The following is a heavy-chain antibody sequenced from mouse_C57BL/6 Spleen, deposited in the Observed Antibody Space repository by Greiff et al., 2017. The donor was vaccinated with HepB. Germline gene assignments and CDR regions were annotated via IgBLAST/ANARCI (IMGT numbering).Heavy chain of an antibody. CDR1: GYAFSSYW. V-gene: IGHV1-80*01. J-gene: IGHJ4*01. CDR2: IYPGDGDT. Sequence: VQLQQSGAELVKPGASVKISCKASGYAFSSYWMNWVKQRPGKGLEWIGQIYPGDGDTNYNGKFKGKATLTADKSSSTAYMQLSSLTSEDSAVYFCARMGYEGAMDYWGQGTSVTVSS. CDR3: ARMGYEGAMDY. D-gene: IGHD3-1*01.